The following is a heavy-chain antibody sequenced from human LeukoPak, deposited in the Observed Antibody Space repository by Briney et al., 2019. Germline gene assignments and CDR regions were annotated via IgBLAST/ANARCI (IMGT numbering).Heavy chain of an antibody. J-gene: IGHJ4*02. Sequence: PGGSLRLSCAASGFTFSSYAMSWVRQAPGKGLEWVSAISGSGGSTYYADSVKGRFTISRGSSKNTLYLQMNSLRAEDTAVYYCAKDRYGDYGDYFDYWGQGTLVTVSS. D-gene: IGHD4-17*01. CDR3: AKDRYGDYGDYFDY. CDR2: ISGSGGST. V-gene: IGHV3-23*01. CDR1: GFTFSSYA.